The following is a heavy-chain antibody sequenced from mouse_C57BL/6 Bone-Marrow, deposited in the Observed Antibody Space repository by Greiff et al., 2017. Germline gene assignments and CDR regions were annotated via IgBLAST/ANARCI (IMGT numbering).Heavy chain of an antibody. V-gene: IGHV1-76*01. CDR3: ARMGYGSSYLAWFAY. CDR2: IYPGSGNT. J-gene: IGHJ3*01. Sequence: QVHVKQSGAELVRPGASVKLSCKASGYTFTDYYINWVKQRPGQGLEWIARIYPGSGNTYYNEKFKGKATLTAEKSSSTAYMQLSSLTSEDSAVYFCARMGYGSSYLAWFAYWGQGTLVTVSA. CDR1: GYTFTDYY. D-gene: IGHD1-1*01.